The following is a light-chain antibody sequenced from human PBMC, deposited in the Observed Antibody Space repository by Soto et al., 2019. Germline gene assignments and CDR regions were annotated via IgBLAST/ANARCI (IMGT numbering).Light chain of an antibody. CDR3: MQALQAWT. V-gene: IGKV2-28*01. CDR2: LGS. J-gene: IGKJ1*01. CDR1: QSLLHSNGYTF. Sequence: DIVMTQSALSLPVTPGEPASIYCRSSQSLLHSNGYTFLDWYLQKPGQSPQLLIYLGSIRASGVPDRFSGSGAGTHFTLKISRVEAEDVGVYYCMQALQAWTFGQGTKVEIK.